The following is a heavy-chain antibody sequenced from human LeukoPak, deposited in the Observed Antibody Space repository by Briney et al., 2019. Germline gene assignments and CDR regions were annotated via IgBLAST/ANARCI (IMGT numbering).Heavy chain of an antibody. CDR2: INPNSGGT. Sequence: GASVKVSCKASGYTFTVYYMHWVRQAPGQGLEWMGWINPNSGGTNYAQKFQGRVTMTRDTSINSAYMKLSRLRSDDTAVYYCARVLGGFSYFEYWGQGTLVTVSS. CDR1: GYTFTVYY. D-gene: IGHD5-12*01. V-gene: IGHV1-2*02. CDR3: ARVLGGFSYFEY. J-gene: IGHJ4*02.